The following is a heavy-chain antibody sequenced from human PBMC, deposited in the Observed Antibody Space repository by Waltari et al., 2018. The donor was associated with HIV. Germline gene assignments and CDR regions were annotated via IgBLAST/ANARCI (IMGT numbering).Heavy chain of an antibody. J-gene: IGHJ4*02. V-gene: IGHV1-2*02. CDR1: GYTFTDYY. CDR2: INPDTGGT. Sequence: QVQLVQYGAEVKKPGASVRVSCKTSGYTFTDYYIHWVRQAPGQGLEWLGWINPDTGGTKYPQAFQGRVTLTRDTSISTAYMELTSLKSDDTAVYFCANALGLRAPLDYWGQGTLVTVSS. CDR3: ANALGLRAPLDY. D-gene: IGHD2-2*01.